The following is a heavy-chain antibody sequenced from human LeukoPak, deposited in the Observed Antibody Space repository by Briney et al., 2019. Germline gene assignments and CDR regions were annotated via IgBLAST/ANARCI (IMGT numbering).Heavy chain of an antibody. Sequence: SETLSLTCAVYGGSFSGYYWSWIRQPPGKGLEWIGYIYYSGSTYYNPSLKSRVTISVDTSKNQFSLKLSSVTAADTAVYYCARDVPCRSTSCYPEGNWFDPWGQGTLVTVSS. CDR3: ARDVPCRSTSCYPEGNWFDP. J-gene: IGHJ5*02. D-gene: IGHD2-2*01. V-gene: IGHV4-34*09. CDR2: IYYSGST. CDR1: GGSFSGYY.